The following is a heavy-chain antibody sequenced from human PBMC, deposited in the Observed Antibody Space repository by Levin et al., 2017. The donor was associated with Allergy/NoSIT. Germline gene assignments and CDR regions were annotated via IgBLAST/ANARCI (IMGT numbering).Heavy chain of an antibody. CDR3: AKGGQWDLFHY. D-gene: IGHD1-26*01. Sequence: LSQTLSLTCTVSGVSIGGHYWSWIRQSPDKGLEWIGYIYDSGVTNYNPAFKSRLTISPDTSKNQFSLRLTSVTAADTAVYYCAKGGQWDLFHYWGQGILVTVSS. CDR2: IYDSGVT. CDR1: GVSIGGHY. J-gene: IGHJ4*02. V-gene: IGHV4-59*11.